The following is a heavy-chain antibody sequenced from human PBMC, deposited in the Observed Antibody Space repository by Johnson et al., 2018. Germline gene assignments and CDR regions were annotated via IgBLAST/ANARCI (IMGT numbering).Heavy chain of an antibody. Sequence: QVQLVESGGGVVQPGRSLRLSCAASGFTFSSYAMHWVRQAPGKGLEWVALISYDGSYKYYADSVQGRFTISRDNSKNTLYLQMNSLRAEDTAVYYCARVGLAAAGSRWYYVDSWGQGTLVTVSS. CDR1: GFTFSSYA. D-gene: IGHD6-13*01. J-gene: IGHJ4*02. CDR3: ARVGLAAAGSRWYYVDS. CDR2: ISYDGSYK. V-gene: IGHV3-30-3*01.